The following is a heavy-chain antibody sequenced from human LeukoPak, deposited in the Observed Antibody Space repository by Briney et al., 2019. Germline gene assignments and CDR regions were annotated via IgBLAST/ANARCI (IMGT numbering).Heavy chain of an antibody. CDR2: IVVGSGDT. CDR3: AGGYSYAKYYYYGMDV. Sequence: SVKVSCTAVGFTFTSAVVQWVRQARGQRLEWIGWIVVGSGDTSYAQKFQERVTITRDMFTSTVYMELSSLRSEDTAVYYCAGGYSYAKYYYYGMDVWGQGTTVTVSS. J-gene: IGHJ6*02. CDR1: GFTFTSAV. D-gene: IGHD5-18*01. V-gene: IGHV1-58*01.